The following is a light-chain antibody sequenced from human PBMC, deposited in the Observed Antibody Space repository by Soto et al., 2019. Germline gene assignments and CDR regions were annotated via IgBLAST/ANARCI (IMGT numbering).Light chain of an antibody. Sequence: DIVMTQSPDSLAVSLGERATINYKSSQSLLHLAWYQQKPGQPPKLLIYWASTRESGVPDRFSGSASGTDFTLTISSLRAEDVAVYYCQQYYTTPVTFGQGTKVELK. CDR2: WAS. V-gene: IGKV4-1*01. CDR3: QQYYTTPVT. J-gene: IGKJ1*01. CDR1: QSLLH.